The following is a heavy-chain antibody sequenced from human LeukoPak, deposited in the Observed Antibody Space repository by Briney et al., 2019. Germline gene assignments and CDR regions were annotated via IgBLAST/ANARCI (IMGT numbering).Heavy chain of an antibody. J-gene: IGHJ4*02. V-gene: IGHV3-30*03. D-gene: IGHD3-22*01. Sequence: GGSLRLSCAASGFTFSSYSMNWVRQAPGKGLEWVAVISYDGSNKYYADSVKGRFAISRDNSKNTLYLQMNSLRAEDTAVYYCARETYYYDSSGYLGYWGQGTLVTVSS. CDR2: ISYDGSNK. CDR3: ARETYYYDSSGYLGY. CDR1: GFTFSSYS.